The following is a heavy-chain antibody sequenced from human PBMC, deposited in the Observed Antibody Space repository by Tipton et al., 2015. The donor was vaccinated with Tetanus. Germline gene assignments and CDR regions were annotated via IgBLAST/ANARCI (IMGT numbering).Heavy chain of an antibody. CDR2: IYPGDSDT. CDR1: GYSFTNYW. J-gene: IGHJ4*02. V-gene: IGHV5-51*01. Sequence: QLVQSGAEVKKPGDSLKISCKASGYSFTNYWIGWVRQMPGKGLEWMGIIYPGDSDTRYSPSFEGLVTISADRSTSTAYVQWRSLTASDTAVYYCARQADYNILTGYYYYFDYWGQGSLVTVSS. CDR3: ARQADYNILTGYYYYFDY. D-gene: IGHD3-9*01.